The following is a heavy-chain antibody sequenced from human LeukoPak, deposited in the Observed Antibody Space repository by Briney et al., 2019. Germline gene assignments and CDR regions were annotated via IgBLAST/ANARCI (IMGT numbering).Heavy chain of an antibody. Sequence: GSLRLSCAASGFTFSAYWMHWVRQVPGKGLVWVSRINNDGTATFFADSVKGRFAISRDNAKNTLYLQMDSLRAEDTAMYYCAREILEPGKTHEYWGQGTLVTVSS. CDR2: INNDGTAT. J-gene: IGHJ4*02. CDR3: AREILEPGKTHEY. CDR1: GFTFSAYW. V-gene: IGHV3-74*01. D-gene: IGHD1-1*01.